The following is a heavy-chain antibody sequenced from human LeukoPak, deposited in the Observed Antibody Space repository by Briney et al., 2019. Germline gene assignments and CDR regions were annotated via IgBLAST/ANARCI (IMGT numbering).Heavy chain of an antibody. Sequence: GGSLRLSCVASGFTFSNYAMHWVRQAPGKGLEYVSAINTNGGSTYYANSVKGRFTISRDNSKNTPYLQMGSLRAEDMAVYYCVRTSGSLDYWGQGTLVTVSS. CDR3: VRTSGSLDY. CDR2: INTNGGST. J-gene: IGHJ4*02. D-gene: IGHD1-26*01. CDR1: GFTFSNYA. V-gene: IGHV3-64*01.